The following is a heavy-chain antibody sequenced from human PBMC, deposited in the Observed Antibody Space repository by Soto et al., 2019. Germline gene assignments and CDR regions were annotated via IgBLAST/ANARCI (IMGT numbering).Heavy chain of an antibody. CDR3: ERGWGSNYDTRDRWDW. CDR2: IAYDGSNR. J-gene: IGHJ4*02. CDR1: GFTVSNYA. V-gene: IGHV3-30-3*01. Sequence: QVQLVESGGVVVQPGRSLRLSCAASGFTVSNYAMHWIRQAPGKGLEWVAVIAYDGSNRQYADSVKGRFTISRDNFENTKYLHMDSLRAEDTAVYYCERGWGSNYDTRDRWDWWGQGTLVTVSS. D-gene: IGHD3-22*01.